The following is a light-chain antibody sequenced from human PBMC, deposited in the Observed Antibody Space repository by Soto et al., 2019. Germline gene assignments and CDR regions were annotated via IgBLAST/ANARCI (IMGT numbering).Light chain of an antibody. CDR1: QSITTW. CDR2: EAS. J-gene: IGKJ1*01. CDR3: QQYNAYPQVG. V-gene: IGKV1-5*01. Sequence: DIQMTQSPSTLSASVGDRVTITCRASQSITTWLAWYQQKPGKAPNLLIYEASSLESGVALRISGSGSGTEFTLTISSRQPDDFATYYCQQYNAYPQVGFGQGTKVEIK.